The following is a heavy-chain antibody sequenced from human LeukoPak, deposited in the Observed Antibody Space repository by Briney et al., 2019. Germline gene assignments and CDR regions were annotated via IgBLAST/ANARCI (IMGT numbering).Heavy chain of an antibody. CDR3: ASVYSLYDN. J-gene: IGHJ4*02. Sequence: KPSETLSLTCAVYGGSFSGYYWSWIRQPPGKGLEWIGEINHSGSTNYNPSLKSRVTISVDTSKNQFSLKLSSVTAADTAVYYCASVYSLYDNWGQGILVIVSS. V-gene: IGHV4-34*01. D-gene: IGHD6-13*01. CDR1: GGSFSGYY. CDR2: INHSGST.